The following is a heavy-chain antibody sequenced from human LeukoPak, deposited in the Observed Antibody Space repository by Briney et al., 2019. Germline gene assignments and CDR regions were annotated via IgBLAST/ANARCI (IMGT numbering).Heavy chain of an antibody. CDR3: ARGLHSSPDYYDSSGYYSIPDY. J-gene: IGHJ4*02. V-gene: IGHV1-8*01. CDR2: MNPNSGNT. Sequence: ASVKVSCKASGYTFTSYDINWVRQATGQGLEWTGWMNPNSGNTGYAQKFQGRVTMTRNTSISTAYMELSSLRSEDTAVYYCARGLHSSPDYYDSSGYYSIPDYWGQGTLVTVSS. D-gene: IGHD3-22*01. CDR1: GYTFTSYD.